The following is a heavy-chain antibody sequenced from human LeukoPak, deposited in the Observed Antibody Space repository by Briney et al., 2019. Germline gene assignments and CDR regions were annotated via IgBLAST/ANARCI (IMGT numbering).Heavy chain of an antibody. CDR2: IIPIFGTA. V-gene: IGHV1-69*13. CDR1: GGTFSSYA. D-gene: IGHD2-2*01. J-gene: IGHJ4*02. CDR3: ARAESPSTYCSSTSCYYFDY. Sequence: SVKVSCKACGGTFSSYAISWVRQAPGQGLEWMGGIIPIFGTANYAQKFQGRVTITADESTSTAYMELSSLRSEDTAVYYCARAESPSTYCSSTSCYYFDYWGQGTLVTVSS.